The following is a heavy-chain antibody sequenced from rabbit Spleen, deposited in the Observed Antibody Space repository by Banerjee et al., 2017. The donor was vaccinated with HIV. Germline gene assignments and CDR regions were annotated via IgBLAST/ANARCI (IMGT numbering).Heavy chain of an antibody. CDR3: ARDSGSSFSSYGMDL. CDR2: IYTGNGKT. CDR1: GFSFSSSYD. D-gene: IGHD8-1*01. J-gene: IGHJ6*01. V-gene: IGHV1S45*01. Sequence: QEQLVESGGGLVKPGASLTLTCKASGFSFSSSYDMCWVRQAPGKGLEWIGCIYTGNGKTYYASWAKGRFTISKTSSTTVTLQMTSLTAADTATYFCARDSGSSFSSYGMDLWGPGTFVTVS.